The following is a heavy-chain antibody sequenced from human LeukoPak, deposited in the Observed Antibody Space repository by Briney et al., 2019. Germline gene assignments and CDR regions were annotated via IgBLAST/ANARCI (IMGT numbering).Heavy chain of an antibody. CDR3: ARDRVVRGVIITVRYNWFDP. Sequence: PSETLSLTCTVSGGSISSYSWSWIRQPAGKGLEWIGRIYTSGSTNYNPSLKSRVTMSVDTSKNQFSLKLSSVTAADTAVYYCARDRVVRGVIITVRYNWFDPWGQGTLVTVSS. CDR1: GGSISSYS. D-gene: IGHD3-10*01. V-gene: IGHV4-4*07. CDR2: IYTSGST. J-gene: IGHJ5*02.